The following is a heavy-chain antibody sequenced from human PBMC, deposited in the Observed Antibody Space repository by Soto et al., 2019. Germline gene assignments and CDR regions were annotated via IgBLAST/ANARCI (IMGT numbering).Heavy chain of an antibody. Sequence: PGVSLRLSFAASGFTVSSNYMSWVRQAPGKGLEWVSVIYSGGSTYYADSVKGRFTISRHNSKNSLYLQMNSLRAEDTAVYFCARGSLGAFDYWGQGALVTVSS. CDR2: IYSGGST. CDR3: ARGSLGAFDY. CDR1: GFTVSSNY. V-gene: IGHV3-53*01. J-gene: IGHJ4*02.